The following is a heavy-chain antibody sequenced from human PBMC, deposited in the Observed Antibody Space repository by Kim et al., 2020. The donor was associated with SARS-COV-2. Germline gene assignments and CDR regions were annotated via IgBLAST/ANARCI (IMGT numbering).Heavy chain of an antibody. J-gene: IGHJ6*02. CDR3: ARVAGGMDV. CDR2: LNTNTGNP. V-gene: IGHV7-4-1*02. Sequence: ASVKVSCTVSGYSFTSYALIWVRQAPGQGLEWMAWLNTNTGNPVYAQGLTGRFVFSLDTSVSTAYLLNSNLKADDTAVYYCARVAGGMDVWGQGTSVTVS. CDR1: GYSFTSYA.